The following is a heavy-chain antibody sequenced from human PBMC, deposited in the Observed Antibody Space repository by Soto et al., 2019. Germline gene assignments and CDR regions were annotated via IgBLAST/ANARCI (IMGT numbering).Heavy chain of an antibody. CDR2: INPDGGAT. CDR3: ARGRRHTF. V-gene: IGHV1-46*01. J-gene: IGHJ4*02. CDR1: GYSFTFYY. Sequence: QVQLLQSGAEVKKPGASVIISCEASGYSFTFYYIYWVRQAPGQGLEWIGKINPDGGATTYAQTFQGRVAITSDASTGTVYLELSSLTSDDTAVYFCARGRRHTFWGQGTLVSVSS.